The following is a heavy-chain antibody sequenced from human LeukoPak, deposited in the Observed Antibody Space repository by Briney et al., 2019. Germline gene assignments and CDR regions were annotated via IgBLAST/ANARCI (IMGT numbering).Heavy chain of an antibody. V-gene: IGHV1-69*04. CDR2: IIPILGIA. J-gene: IGHJ6*02. CDR1: GGTFSSYA. CDR3: ARDPEGDGDYYYYYGMDV. D-gene: IGHD4-17*01. Sequence: ASVKVSCKASGGTFSSYAISWVRQAPGQGLEWMGRIIPILGIANYAQKFQGRVTITADKSTSTAYMELSSLRSEDTAVYYCARDPEGDGDYYYYYGMDVWGQGTTVTVSS.